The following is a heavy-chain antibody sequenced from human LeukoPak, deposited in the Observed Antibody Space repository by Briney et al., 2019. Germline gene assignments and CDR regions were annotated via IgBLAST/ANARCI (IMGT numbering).Heavy chain of an antibody. CDR3: GRDSLGGDY. CDR2: IWNDGSKK. CDR1: GFSFSTFG. Sequence: PGRSLRLSGAASGFSFSTFGMHWARRAPGKGLGWVAVIWNDGSKKFYAESGKGRFTSTRDNSQNTLYLQMIRLRAEDTAVYYCGRDSLGGDYWGQGTLVTVSS. D-gene: IGHD3-16*01. J-gene: IGHJ4*02. V-gene: IGHV3-33*08.